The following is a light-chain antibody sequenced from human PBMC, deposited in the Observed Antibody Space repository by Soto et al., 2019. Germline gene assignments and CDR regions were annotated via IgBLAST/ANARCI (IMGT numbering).Light chain of an antibody. CDR3: QQRSNWPPLLT. V-gene: IGKV3-11*01. J-gene: IGKJ4*01. CDR2: DAS. CDR1: QSVSSY. Sequence: EIVLTQSPATLSLSPGERATLSCRASQSVSSYLAWYQQKPGQAPRLLIYDASNRATGIPARFSGSGSGTCFTLTISSLEPEDFAVYYCQQRSNWPPLLTFGGGTKVEIK.